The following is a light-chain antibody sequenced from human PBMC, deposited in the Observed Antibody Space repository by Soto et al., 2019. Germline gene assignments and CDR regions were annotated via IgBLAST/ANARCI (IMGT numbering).Light chain of an antibody. J-gene: IGKJ2*01. V-gene: IGKV3-15*01. Sequence: EMVMTQSPATLSVSPGERATLSCRASQNLSRTLAWYQQQPGQAPRLLIYGASTRATGIPARFSGSGSGTDFTLTISSLESEDFAVYYCQQYDNWPHTFGQGNKLEIK. CDR3: QQYDNWPHT. CDR1: QNLSRT. CDR2: GAS.